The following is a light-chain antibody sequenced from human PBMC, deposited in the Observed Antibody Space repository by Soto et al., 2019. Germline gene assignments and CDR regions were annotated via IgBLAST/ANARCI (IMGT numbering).Light chain of an antibody. CDR2: DAS. Sequence: AIQLTQSPSSLSASLGDRVTITCRASQGISSALAWYQQKPGKAPKLLIYDASSLESGVPSRFSGSGSGTDFTPTLSRLQPEDFGNYYCQQFNNYPITFGQGTRLEIK. CDR1: QGISSA. V-gene: IGKV1D-13*01. J-gene: IGKJ5*01. CDR3: QQFNNYPIT.